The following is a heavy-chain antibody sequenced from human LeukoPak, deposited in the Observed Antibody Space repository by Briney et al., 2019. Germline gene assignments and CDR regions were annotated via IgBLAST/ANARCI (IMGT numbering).Heavy chain of an antibody. D-gene: IGHD6-13*01. J-gene: IGHJ4*02. CDR1: GYTFSSYA. CDR2: ITNSGDNT. V-gene: IGHV3-23*01. CDR3: AKAPMEDSWYIHFDY. Sequence: WGSLRLSCAASGYTFSSYAMSWVRQALGKGLEWVSAITNSGDNTYYADSVKGRFTISRDNSKNTLYLQINSLRAEDTAIYYCAKAPMEDSWYIHFDYWGQGTLVTVSS.